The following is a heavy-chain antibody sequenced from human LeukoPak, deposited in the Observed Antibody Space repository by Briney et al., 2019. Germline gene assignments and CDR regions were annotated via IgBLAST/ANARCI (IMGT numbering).Heavy chain of an antibody. J-gene: IGHJ4*02. Sequence: SETLSLTCTVSGGSISSSSHYWGWIRQPPGKGLEWIGSIYYSGSTYYNPSLKSRVAISVDTSKNQFSLKMSSVTAADTAVYYCARQEGSCGPYYFDYWGQGTLVTVSS. CDR2: IYYSGST. CDR3: ARQEGSCGPYYFDY. D-gene: IGHD2-15*01. CDR1: GGSISSSSHY. V-gene: IGHV4-39*01.